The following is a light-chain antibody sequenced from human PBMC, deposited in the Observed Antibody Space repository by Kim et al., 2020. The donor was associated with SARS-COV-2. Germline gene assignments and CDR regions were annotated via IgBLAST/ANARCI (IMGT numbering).Light chain of an antibody. CDR3: QQYNNWPRT. V-gene: IGKV3-15*01. J-gene: IGKJ2*01. CDR2: GAS. Sequence: EIVMTQSPATLSVSPGERATLSCRASQSVSSNLAWYQQKPGQAPRLLIYGASTRATGIPARFSGSGSGTEFTLTISSLQSEDFAVYYCQQYNNWPRTFGKGTKLE. CDR1: QSVSSN.